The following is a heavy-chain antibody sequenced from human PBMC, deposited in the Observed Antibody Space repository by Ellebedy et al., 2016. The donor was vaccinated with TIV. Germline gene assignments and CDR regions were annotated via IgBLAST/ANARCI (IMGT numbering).Heavy chain of an antibody. V-gene: IGHV3-7*03. CDR3: TRRGSMFDH. J-gene: IGHJ4*02. Sequence: GESLKISXAASGFTFSHYWMSWVRQAPGKGLEWVANINQDVSEKYYVDSVKGRFTISRDNARDSLYLQMNSLRAEDTAVYYCTRRGSMFDHWGQGTLVSVSS. CDR2: INQDVSEK. CDR1: GFTFSHYW.